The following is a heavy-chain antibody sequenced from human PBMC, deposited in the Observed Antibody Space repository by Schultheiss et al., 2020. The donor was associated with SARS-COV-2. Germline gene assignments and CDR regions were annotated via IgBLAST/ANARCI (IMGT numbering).Heavy chain of an antibody. J-gene: IGHJ4*02. Sequence: SQTLSLTCTVSGGSISSSSYYWGWIRQPPGKGLEWIGYIYHSGSTYYNPSLKSRVTISVDRSKNQFSLKLSSVTAADTAVYYCARLFSFTQQLAQPYYFDYWGQGTLVTVSS. V-gene: IGHV4-30-2*01. CDR3: ARLFSFTQQLAQPYYFDY. D-gene: IGHD6-13*01. CDR1: GGSISSSSYY. CDR2: IYHSGST.